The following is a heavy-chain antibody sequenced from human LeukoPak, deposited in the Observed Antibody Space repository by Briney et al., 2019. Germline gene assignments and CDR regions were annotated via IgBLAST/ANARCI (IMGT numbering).Heavy chain of an antibody. CDR2: ISSSSSYI. Sequence: PGGSLRLSCAASGFTFSSYSMNWVRQAPGKGLEWVSSISSSSSYIYYADSVKGRFTISRDNAKNSLYLQMNSLRAEDTAVYYCARDQMATTPFDYWGQGTLVTVSS. CDR3: ARDQMATTPFDY. CDR1: GFTFSSYS. V-gene: IGHV3-21*01. D-gene: IGHD5-24*01. J-gene: IGHJ4*02.